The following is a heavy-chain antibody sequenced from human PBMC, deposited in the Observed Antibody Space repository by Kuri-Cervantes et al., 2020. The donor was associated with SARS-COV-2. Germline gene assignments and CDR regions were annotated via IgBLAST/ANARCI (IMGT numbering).Heavy chain of an antibody. V-gene: IGHV1-69*05. CDR3: ASTIFGVDNWFDP. D-gene: IGHD3-3*01. J-gene: IGHJ5*02. CDR2: IIPIFGTA. CDR1: GGTFSSYA. Sequence: SVKVSCKASGGTFSSYAISWVRQAPGQGLEWMGGIIPIFGTANYAQKFQGRVTITTDESTSTAYMELSSLRSEDTAVYHCASTIFGVDNWFDPWGQGTLVTVSS.